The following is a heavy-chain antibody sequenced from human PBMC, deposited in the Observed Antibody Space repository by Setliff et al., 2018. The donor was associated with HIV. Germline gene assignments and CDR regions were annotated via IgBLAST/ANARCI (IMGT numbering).Heavy chain of an antibody. V-gene: IGHV4-38-2*01. D-gene: IGHD6-13*01. CDR1: GYSISSGYY. Sequence: SETLSLTCAVSGYSISSGYYWSWIRQPPGKGLEWIGSIYYSGSTNYNPSLKSRVTISVDTSKNQFSLKLSSVTAADTAVYYCARSSGSSSWYANYWGQGTLVTVSS. CDR2: IYYSGST. CDR3: ARSSGSSSWYANY. J-gene: IGHJ4*02.